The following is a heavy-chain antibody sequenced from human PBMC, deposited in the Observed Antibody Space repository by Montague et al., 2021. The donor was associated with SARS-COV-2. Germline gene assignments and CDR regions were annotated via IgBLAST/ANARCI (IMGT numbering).Heavy chain of an antibody. V-gene: IGHV4-34*01. CDR2: IYHTGST. Sequence: PVKASDWIEKIYHTGSTNYNPSLKSRVTISVDTSKNQFSLKLRSVTAADTAVYYCARGRIELSMIVVVRTGASYYMDVWGKGTMVTV. D-gene: IGHD3-22*01. J-gene: IGHJ6*03. CDR3: ARGRIELSMIVVVRTGASYYMDV.